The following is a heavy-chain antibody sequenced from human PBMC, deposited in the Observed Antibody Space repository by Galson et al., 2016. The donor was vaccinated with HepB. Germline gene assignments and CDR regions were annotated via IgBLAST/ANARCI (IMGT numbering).Heavy chain of an antibody. CDR2: IRSDGTTT. D-gene: IGHD2-21*01. J-gene: IGHJ4*02. CDR3: ARDPHSLDF. CDR1: GFSLSSYS. V-gene: IGHV3-48*02. Sequence: SLRLSCAASGFSLSSYSMNWVRQAPGKGLEWVSYIRSDGTTTHYADSVKGRFTISRDVAKNSVYLQMNSLREGDTAIYYCARDPHSLDFWGQGTLVTVSS.